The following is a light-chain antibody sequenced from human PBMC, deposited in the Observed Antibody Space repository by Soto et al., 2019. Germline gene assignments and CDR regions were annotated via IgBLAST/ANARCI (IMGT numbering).Light chain of an antibody. CDR2: RAS. CDR3: QHYDTYSGT. V-gene: IGKV1-5*03. Sequence: DIQMTQSPSTPSASVGDRVTITCRASQSISSWLAWYQQKPGKAPKLLIYRASSLESGVPPRFSGSGSGSEFTLTISSLQPDDFATYYCQHYDTYSGTFGPGTEVDIK. J-gene: IGKJ3*01. CDR1: QSISSW.